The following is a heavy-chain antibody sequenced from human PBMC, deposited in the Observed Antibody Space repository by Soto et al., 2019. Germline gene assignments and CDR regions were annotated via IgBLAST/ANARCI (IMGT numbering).Heavy chain of an antibody. J-gene: IGHJ3*02. Sequence: EVQLLESGGGVVQPGGSLRLSCAASGFTFSAYAMSWVRQAPGKGLQWVSGVGGSDTDKHYADSVRGRFTVSRDNSKNTLYLQMNSVRVDDTAVYYCAKDATAVNGVWDPFDMWGQGTEVTVSS. CDR2: VGGSDTDK. CDR3: AKDATAVNGVWDPFDM. D-gene: IGHD2-8*01. CDR1: GFTFSAYA. V-gene: IGHV3-23*01.